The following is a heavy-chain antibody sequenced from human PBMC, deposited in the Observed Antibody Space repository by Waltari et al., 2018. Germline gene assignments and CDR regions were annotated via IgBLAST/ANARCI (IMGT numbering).Heavy chain of an antibody. V-gene: IGHV1-69*01. CDR1: GGTFSSYA. J-gene: IGHJ6*02. Sequence: QVQLVQSGAEVKKPGSSVKVSCKASGGTFSSYAISWVRQAPGQGLEWMGGFIPTLGTANYAQKFQGRVTITADESTSTAYMELSSLRSEDTVVYYCARDPCSSTSCYSYYYYYGMDVWGQGTTVTVSS. D-gene: IGHD2-2*01. CDR3: ARDPCSSTSCYSYYYYYGMDV. CDR2: FIPTLGTA.